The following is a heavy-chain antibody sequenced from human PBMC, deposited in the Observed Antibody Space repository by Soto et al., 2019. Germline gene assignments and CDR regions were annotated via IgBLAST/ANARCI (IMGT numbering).Heavy chain of an antibody. Sequence: EVQLVESGGDLVQPGGSPRLSCVASGFALSDHYMDWVRLAPGKGLEWLGLIRDKAQSYSTDYAESVRGRFTISRDDSESSLYLQMTSLTTEDTAIYYCAAFTWGAYYLPRGQGTLVTVSS. CDR1: GFALSDHY. J-gene: IGHJ4*02. CDR2: IRDKAQSYST. CDR3: AAFTWGAYYLP. D-gene: IGHD3-22*01. V-gene: IGHV3-72*01.